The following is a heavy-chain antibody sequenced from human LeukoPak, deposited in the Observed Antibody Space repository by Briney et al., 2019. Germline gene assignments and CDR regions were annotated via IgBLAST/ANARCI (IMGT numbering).Heavy chain of an antibody. CDR1: GFTFSTYV. V-gene: IGHV3-30*04. Sequence: GRSLRLSCAASGFTFSTYVMHWVRQAPGKGLEWVALISYDGSDKYYADSVKGRFTISRDNSKNTLYLQMNSLRAEDTAVYYCARDRNGYYVSWSYYPLFEDWGQGTLVTVSS. CDR2: ISYDGSDK. J-gene: IGHJ4*02. D-gene: IGHD3-10*01. CDR3: ARDRNGYYVSWSYYPLFED.